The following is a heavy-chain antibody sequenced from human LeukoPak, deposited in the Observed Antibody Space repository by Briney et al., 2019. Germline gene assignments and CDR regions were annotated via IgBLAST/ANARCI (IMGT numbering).Heavy chain of an antibody. CDR1: GFTFSSRDW. CDR3: ARHLSGVTGYTYGRGIDY. Sequence: PGGSLRLSCVASGFTFSSRDWMTWVRQAPGKGLEWVANIKQDGSEKNYVDSVKGRFTISRDNAKTSLYLQMNSPRAEDTAVYYCARHLSGVTGYTYGRGIDYWGQGTLVTVSS. J-gene: IGHJ4*02. CDR2: IKQDGSEK. V-gene: IGHV3-7*01. D-gene: IGHD5-18*01.